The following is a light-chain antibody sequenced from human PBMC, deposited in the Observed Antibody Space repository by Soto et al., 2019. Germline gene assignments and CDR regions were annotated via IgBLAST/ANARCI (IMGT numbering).Light chain of an antibody. CDR3: QQYDSSPKT. J-gene: IGKJ1*01. CDR1: ESVSTN. CDR2: GAS. V-gene: IGKV3-15*01. Sequence: EIEMTQSPATLSLAPGERVTLSCRASESVSTNLAWYQQKAGQAPRLLIYGASTRATGIPARFSGSGSGTEFTLTISSLQSEDFAVYYCQQYDSSPKTFGQGTKV.